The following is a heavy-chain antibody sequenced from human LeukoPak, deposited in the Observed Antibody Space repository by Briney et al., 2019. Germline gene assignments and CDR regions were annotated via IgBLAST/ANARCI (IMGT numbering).Heavy chain of an antibody. Sequence: SETLSLTCTVSGASITSYYWSWFRQPPGQGLEWIGYIYYSGNTNYNPSLKSRVTISVDTSKNQFSLKLRSVTAADTAVYYCAREQPNLYYFDYWGQGTLVTVSS. J-gene: IGHJ4*02. CDR3: AREQPNLYYFDY. V-gene: IGHV4-59*01. D-gene: IGHD1-1*01. CDR1: GASITSYY. CDR2: IYYSGNT.